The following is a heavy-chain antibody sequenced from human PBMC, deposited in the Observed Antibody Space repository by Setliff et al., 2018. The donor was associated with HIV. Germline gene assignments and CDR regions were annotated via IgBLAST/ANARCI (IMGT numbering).Heavy chain of an antibody. CDR1: GYTFTNQY. CDR3: ASERSRGNYYYSLDV. J-gene: IGHJ6*03. CDR2: VDPENPTT. V-gene: IGHV1-69-2*01. Sequence: KVSCKMSGYTFTNQYIHWIQQAPGKGLEWMGLVDPENPTTIYAARFQGRVTITADTSTDTAYMELSRLRSEDTAIYYCASERSRGNYYYSLDVWGKGTTVTVSS.